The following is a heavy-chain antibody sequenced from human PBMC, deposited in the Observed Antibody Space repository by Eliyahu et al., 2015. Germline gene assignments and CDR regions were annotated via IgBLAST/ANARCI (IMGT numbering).Heavy chain of an antibody. CDR3: ARLQGYCSGGSCYSSWFDP. Sequence: QLQLQESGPGLVKPSETLSLTCTVSGGSISSSSYYWGWIRQPPGKGLEWIGSIYYSGSTYYNPSLKSRVTISVDTSKNQFSLKLSSVTAADTAVYYCARLQGYCSGGSCYSSWFDPWGQGTLVTVSS. CDR2: IYYSGST. V-gene: IGHV4-39*01. D-gene: IGHD2-15*01. CDR1: GGSISSSSYY. J-gene: IGHJ5*02.